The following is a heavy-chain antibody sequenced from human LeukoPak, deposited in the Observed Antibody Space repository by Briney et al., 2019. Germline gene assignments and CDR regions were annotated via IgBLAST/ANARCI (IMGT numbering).Heavy chain of an antibody. CDR1: GFTFDEHA. Sequence: GGSLRLSCTTSGFTFDEHAMHWVRQVPGRGLEWVSLISGDGASEHYADSVKGRFTISRDNSRNSLFLRMNSLRTEDTALYFCAKRSGAPNNFDYWGQGVLVTVSS. CDR2: ISGDGASE. V-gene: IGHV3-43*02. J-gene: IGHJ4*02. CDR3: AKRSGAPNNFDY. D-gene: IGHD1-14*01.